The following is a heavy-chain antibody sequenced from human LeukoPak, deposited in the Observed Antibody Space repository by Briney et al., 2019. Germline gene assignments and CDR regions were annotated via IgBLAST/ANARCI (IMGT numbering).Heavy chain of an antibody. CDR2: IYHSGST. Sequence: SETLSLTCAVSGGSISSSNWWSWVRQPPGKGLEWIGEIYHSGSTNYNPSLKSRVTISVDKSKNQFSLKLSSVTAADTAVYYCASIEDSSSWGGIDYWGQGTLVTVSS. CDR1: GGSISSSNW. J-gene: IGHJ4*02. V-gene: IGHV4-4*02. D-gene: IGHD6-13*01. CDR3: ASIEDSSSWGGIDY.